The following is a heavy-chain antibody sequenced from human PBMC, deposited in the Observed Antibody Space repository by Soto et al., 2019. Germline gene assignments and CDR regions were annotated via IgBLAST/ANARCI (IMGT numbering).Heavy chain of an antibody. J-gene: IGHJ5*02. V-gene: IGHV4-38-2*01. CDR1: GYSISSGYY. CDR2: ISSSGST. Sequence: SETLSLTCAVSGYSISSGYYWGWIRQPPGKGLEWIGSISSSGSTYYNPALNNRISLSLDTSQNQFSLKLLSVTAADTAIYYCARSGVTGIVIPSHWFDPWGQGTLVTVS. D-gene: IGHD2-21*02. CDR3: ARSGVTGIVIPSHWFDP.